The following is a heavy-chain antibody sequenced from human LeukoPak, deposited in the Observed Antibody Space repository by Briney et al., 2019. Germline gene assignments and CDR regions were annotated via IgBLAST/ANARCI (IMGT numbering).Heavy chain of an antibody. Sequence: GGSLRLSCAASGFTFSDYYMSWIRQAPGKGLEWVSYISSSGSTIYYADSVKGRFTISRDNAKNSLYLQMNSLRAEDTAVYYCARESYCGGDCYTDYYYMDVWGKGTTVTVSS. V-gene: IGHV3-11*04. CDR2: ISSSGSTI. D-gene: IGHD2-21*02. CDR1: GFTFSDYY. J-gene: IGHJ6*03. CDR3: ARESYCGGDCYTDYYYMDV.